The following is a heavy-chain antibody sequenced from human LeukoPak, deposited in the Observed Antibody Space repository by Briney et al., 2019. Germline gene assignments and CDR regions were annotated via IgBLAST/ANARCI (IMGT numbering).Heavy chain of an antibody. V-gene: IGHV4-61*02. CDR2: IYTSGYT. Sequence: SETLSLTCTVSGGSISSGSYYWSWIRQPAGEGLEWIGRIYTSGYTNYSPSLKSRVTISVDTSKNQFSLKLSSVTAADTAVYYCAREGIAVAVGLNAELYYYYYMDVWGKGTTVTVSS. D-gene: IGHD6-19*01. CDR1: GGSISSGSYY. J-gene: IGHJ6*03. CDR3: AREGIAVAVGLNAELYYYYYMDV.